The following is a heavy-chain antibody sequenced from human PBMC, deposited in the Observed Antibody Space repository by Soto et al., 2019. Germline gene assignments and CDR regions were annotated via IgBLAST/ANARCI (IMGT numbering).Heavy chain of an antibody. Sequence: GGSLRLSCAASGFTFDDYAMQWVRQVPGKGLEWVSGINWNSGSIGYGDSVKGRFAISRDNAKNSLHLQMNSLSAEDTAFYYCVKDESINWYSGHFRHWGQGTLVTVSS. CDR3: VKDESINWYSGHFRH. J-gene: IGHJ1*01. V-gene: IGHV3-9*01. CDR1: GFTFDDYA. D-gene: IGHD6-13*01. CDR2: INWNSGSI.